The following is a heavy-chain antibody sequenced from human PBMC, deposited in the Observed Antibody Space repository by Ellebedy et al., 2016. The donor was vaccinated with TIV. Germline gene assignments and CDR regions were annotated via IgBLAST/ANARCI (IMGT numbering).Heavy chain of an antibody. CDR3: ARDFGYSSAPFDY. D-gene: IGHD6-19*01. CDR1: GFSFTSYG. CDR2: ISAYNGNT. Sequence: AASVKVSCKASGFSFTSYGISWVRQAPEQGLEWMGWISAYNGNTDYAQNLQGRVTMTTDTSTSTAYMELRRLRSDGTAVYYCARDFGYSSAPFDYWGQGTLITVSS. V-gene: IGHV1-18*04. J-gene: IGHJ4*02.